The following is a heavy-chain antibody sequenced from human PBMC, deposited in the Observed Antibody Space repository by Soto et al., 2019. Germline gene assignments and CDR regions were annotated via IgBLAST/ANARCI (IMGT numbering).Heavy chain of an antibody. CDR2: INHSGST. CDR3: ALGINWFDP. J-gene: IGHJ5*02. Sequence: LSLTCAVYGGSFSGYYLTWIRQSPGKGLEWIGEINHSGSTNYNPSLKSRVTISVDTSKNQFSLKLSSVTAADTAIYYCALGINWFDPWGLGTLVTVSS. CDR1: GGSFSGYY. V-gene: IGHV4-34*01.